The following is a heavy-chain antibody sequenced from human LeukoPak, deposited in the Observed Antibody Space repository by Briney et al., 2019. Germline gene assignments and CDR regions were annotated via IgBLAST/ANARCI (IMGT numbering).Heavy chain of an antibody. J-gene: IGHJ5*02. CDR3: ARASDPWLQLT. Sequence: GGSRRPSCAASGFTFPNYWTIWVRQAPGKGLEGVGIIKQDGSEKRYADSVRGRFSISRDNAQRSLYLQMNSLRAEDTAVYYCARASDPWLQLTWGQGTLVTVS. D-gene: IGHD5-24*01. CDR1: GFTFPNYW. CDR2: IKQDGSEK. V-gene: IGHV3-7*05.